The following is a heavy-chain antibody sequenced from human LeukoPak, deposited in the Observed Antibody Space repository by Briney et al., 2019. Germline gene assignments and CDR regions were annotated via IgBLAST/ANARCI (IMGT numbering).Heavy chain of an antibody. V-gene: IGHV3-30-3*01. Sequence: AGGSLRLSCAASGFTFSTYAMHWVRQAPGKGLEWVALISYDESKKYYADSVKGRFTISRDNSKNTLYLQMNSLRAEDTAVYYCSRGESSWYPPDYWGQGTLVTVSS. D-gene: IGHD6-13*01. CDR3: SRGESSWYPPDY. CDR1: GFTFSTYA. CDR2: ISYDESKK. J-gene: IGHJ4*02.